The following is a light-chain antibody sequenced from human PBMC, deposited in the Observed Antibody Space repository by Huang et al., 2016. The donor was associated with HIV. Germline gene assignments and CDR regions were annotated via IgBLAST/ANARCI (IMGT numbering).Light chain of an antibody. J-gene: IGKJ2*01. CDR3: QQSYSTPPRYT. CDR2: GAS. CDR1: QSVSSY. Sequence: DIQMTQSPSSLSASVGDRVTITCRASQSVSSYLNWYQHKPGKAPKLLIYGASSLHRGVPSRFSGSGSGTDFTLTISSLQPEDFATYYCQQSYSTPPRYTFGQGTKLEIK. V-gene: IGKV1-39*01.